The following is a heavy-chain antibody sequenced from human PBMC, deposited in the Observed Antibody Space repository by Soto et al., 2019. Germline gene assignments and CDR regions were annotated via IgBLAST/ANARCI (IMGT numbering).Heavy chain of an antibody. CDR2: INAGNGNT. CDR1: GYTFTSYA. V-gene: IGHV1-3*01. Sequence: ASVKVSCKASGYTFTSYAMHWVRQAPGQRLEWMGWINAGNGNTKYSQKFQGRVTITRDTSASTAYMELSSLRSEDTAVYYCARDFLYYYDSSGYYYYYYGMDVWGQGTTVTVSS. CDR3: ARDFLYYYDSSGYYYYYYGMDV. J-gene: IGHJ6*02. D-gene: IGHD3-22*01.